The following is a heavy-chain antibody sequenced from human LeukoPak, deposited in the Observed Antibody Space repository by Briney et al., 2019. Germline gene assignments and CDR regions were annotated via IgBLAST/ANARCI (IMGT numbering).Heavy chain of an antibody. CDR1: GGSISSSSYY. Sequence: PSETLSLTCTVSGGSISSSSYYWGWIRQPAGKGLEWIGRIYTSGSTNYNPSLKSRVTMSVDTSKNQFSLKLSSVTAADTAVYYCARVVRILTGYYRNSYYYYYMDVWGKGTTVTISS. D-gene: IGHD3-9*01. V-gene: IGHV4-61*02. CDR3: ARVVRILTGYYRNSYYYYYMDV. CDR2: IYTSGST. J-gene: IGHJ6*03.